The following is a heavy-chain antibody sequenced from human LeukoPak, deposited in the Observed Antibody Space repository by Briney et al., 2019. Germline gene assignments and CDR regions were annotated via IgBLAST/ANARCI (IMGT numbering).Heavy chain of an antibody. Sequence: GGSLRLSCAASGFTFSSYWISWVRQAPGKGLEWVANIKQDGSEKYYVDSVKGRFTISRDNAKNSLYLQMNSLRAEDTAVYYCARAGTNRLRLGELSSPLDYWGQGTLVTVSS. V-gene: IGHV3-7*01. CDR2: IKQDGSEK. CDR3: ARAGTNRLRLGELSSPLDY. J-gene: IGHJ4*02. D-gene: IGHD3-16*02. CDR1: GFTFSSYW.